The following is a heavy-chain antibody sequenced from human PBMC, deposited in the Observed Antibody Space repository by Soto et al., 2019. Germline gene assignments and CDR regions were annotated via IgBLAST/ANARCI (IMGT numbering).Heavy chain of an antibody. Sequence: ASVQVSCKATGYTFINYGISWVRQAPGQGLEWLGWINTYSDRTNYAQEFQGRVSVTTEKSTSTVYMGLRSLRSGDTSRYYCSRDYTGQDYFDHWGQGSLVTVSS. CDR3: SRDYTGQDYFDH. D-gene: IGHD2-8*02. J-gene: IGHJ4*02. V-gene: IGHV1-18*04. CDR2: INTYSDRT. CDR1: GYTFINYG.